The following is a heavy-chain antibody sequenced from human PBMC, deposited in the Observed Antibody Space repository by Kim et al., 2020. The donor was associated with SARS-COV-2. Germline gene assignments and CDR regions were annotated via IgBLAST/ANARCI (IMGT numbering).Heavy chain of an antibody. CDR1: GYTFTSYA. Sequence: ASVKVSCKASGYTFTSYAMNWVRQAPGQGLEWMGWINTNTGNPTYAQGFTGRFVFSLDTSVSTAYLQISSLKAEDTAVYYCAREGGYCSGGSCYWGVPSKNLLPGWFDPWGQGTLVTVSS. J-gene: IGHJ5*02. V-gene: IGHV7-4-1*02. CDR3: AREGGYCSGGSCYWGVPSKNLLPGWFDP. CDR2: INTNTGNP. D-gene: IGHD2-15*01.